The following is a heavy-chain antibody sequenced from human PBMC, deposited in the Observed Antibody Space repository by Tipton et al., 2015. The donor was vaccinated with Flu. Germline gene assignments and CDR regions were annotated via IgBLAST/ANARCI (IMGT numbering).Heavy chain of an antibody. CDR1: GYSISSGYY. CDR2: IYHSGST. D-gene: IGHD3-10*01. V-gene: IGHV4-38-2*02. Sequence: LRLSCAVSGYSISSGYYWGWIRQPPGKGLEWIGNIYHSGSTYHNPSLKSRVVISVDTSKNQFSLKLSSVTAADTAVYYCAREGGNFGSANYLTLDYWGQGILVTVSS. CDR3: AREGGNFGSANYLTLDY. J-gene: IGHJ4*02.